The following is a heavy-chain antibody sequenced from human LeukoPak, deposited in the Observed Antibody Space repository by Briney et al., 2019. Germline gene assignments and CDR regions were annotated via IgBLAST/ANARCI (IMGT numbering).Heavy chain of an antibody. Sequence: GGSLRLSCVASGFTVKTNSMSWVRQTPGKGLEWVSVIYTGGSTYYADSVNGRFTISRDNSKNTLYLQMTSLTAEDTAVYYCASAREYCISSECYDYFQHWGQGTLVSVSS. V-gene: IGHV3-53*01. J-gene: IGHJ1*01. CDR3: ASAREYCISSECYDYFQH. CDR1: GFTVKTNS. CDR2: IYTGGST. D-gene: IGHD2-2*01.